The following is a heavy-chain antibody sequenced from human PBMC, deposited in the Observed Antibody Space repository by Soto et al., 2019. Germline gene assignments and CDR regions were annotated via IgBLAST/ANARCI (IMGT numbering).Heavy chain of an antibody. CDR3: ARPKAGYGSSSYFDY. J-gene: IGHJ4*02. Sequence: LSCAASGFTFSDYYMSWIRQAPGKGLEWVSYISSSGSTIYYADSVKGRFTISRDNAKNSLYLQMNSLRAEDTAVYYCARPKAGYGSSSYFDYWGQGTPVTVSS. V-gene: IGHV3-11*04. D-gene: IGHD6-6*01. CDR2: ISSSGSTI. CDR1: GFTFSDYY.